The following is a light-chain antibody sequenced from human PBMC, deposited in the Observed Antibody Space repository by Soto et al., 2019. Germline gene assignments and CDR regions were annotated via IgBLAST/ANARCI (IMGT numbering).Light chain of an antibody. CDR2: STD. CDR3: AAWDDSVSGPV. CDR1: SSNIGTNY. J-gene: IGLJ2*01. V-gene: IGLV1-47*01. Sequence: QAVVTQSPSASGTPGQRVTVYCSGSSSNIGTNYVYWYQQLPGTAPKVLIYSTDKRPSGVPDRFSGSKSGTSASLAISGLRSEDEADYYCAAWDDSVSGPVFGGGTKLTVL.